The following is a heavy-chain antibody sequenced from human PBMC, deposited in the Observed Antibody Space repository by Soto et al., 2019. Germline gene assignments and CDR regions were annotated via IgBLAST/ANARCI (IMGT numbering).Heavy chain of an antibody. V-gene: IGHV3-23*01. J-gene: IGHJ4*02. CDR3: AKDKTTLLWFGELPAY. Sequence: GKGLEWVSTISGNGGSTYYAESVKGRFTISRDNSKNTLFLQMNSLRAEDTAVYYCAKDKTTLLWFGELPAYWGQGALVTVSS. D-gene: IGHD3-10*01. CDR2: ISGNGGST.